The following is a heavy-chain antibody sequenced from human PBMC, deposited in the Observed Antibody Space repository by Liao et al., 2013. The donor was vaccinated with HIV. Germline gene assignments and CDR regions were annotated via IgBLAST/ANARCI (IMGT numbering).Heavy chain of an antibody. CDR2: IYISGRT. CDR3: ARSYSGSYQNDFQH. Sequence: QLQLQESGPGLVKPSETLSLTCTVSGGSISSHYWNWIRQPAGKGLEWIGRIYISGRTNYNPSLKSRVTVSVDTSKNQFSLKLSSVTAADTAVYYCARSYSGSYQNDFQHWGQGTLITVSS. V-gene: IGHV4-4*07. CDR1: GGSISSHY. D-gene: IGHD1-26*01. J-gene: IGHJ1*01.